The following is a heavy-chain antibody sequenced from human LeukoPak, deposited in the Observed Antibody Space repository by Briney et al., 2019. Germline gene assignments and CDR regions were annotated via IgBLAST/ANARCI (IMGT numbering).Heavy chain of an antibody. CDR1: GYTFTSYG. J-gene: IGHJ4*02. V-gene: IGHV1-18*01. D-gene: IGHD3-3*01. Sequence: ASVKVSCKASGYTFTSYGISWVRQAPGQGLEWMGWISAYNGNTNYAQKLQGRVTMTTDTSTSTAYMELRSLRSDDTAVYYCARANYDFWSGYYPDYWDQGTLVTVSS. CDR3: ARANYDFWSGYYPDY. CDR2: ISAYNGNT.